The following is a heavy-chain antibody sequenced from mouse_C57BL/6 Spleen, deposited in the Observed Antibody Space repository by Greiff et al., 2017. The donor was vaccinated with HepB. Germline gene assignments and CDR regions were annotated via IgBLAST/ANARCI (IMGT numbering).Heavy chain of an antibody. CDR2: ISYDGSN. CDR3: ARRSNYWYFDV. V-gene: IGHV3-6*01. D-gene: IGHD2-5*01. J-gene: IGHJ1*03. CDR1: GYSITSGYY. Sequence: EVQLQESGPGLVKPSQSLSLTCSVTGYSITSGYYWNWIRQFPGNKLEWIGYISYDGSNKYNPSLKNRISITRDTSKNQFFLKLNSVTTEDTATYYCARRSNYWYFDVWGTGTTVTVAS.